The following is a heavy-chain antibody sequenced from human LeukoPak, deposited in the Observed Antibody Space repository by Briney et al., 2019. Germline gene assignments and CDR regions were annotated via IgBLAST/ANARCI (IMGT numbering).Heavy chain of an antibody. J-gene: IGHJ4*02. V-gene: IGHV1-46*01. CDR1: GGTFSIYA. Sequence: ASVKVSCKASGGTFSIYAISWVRQAPGQGLEWMGIINPSGGSTSYAQKFQGRVTMTRDTSTSTVYMELSSLRSEDTAVYYCARVQLLWFGEPLDYWGQGTLVTVSS. CDR3: ARVQLLWFGEPLDY. D-gene: IGHD3-10*01. CDR2: INPSGGST.